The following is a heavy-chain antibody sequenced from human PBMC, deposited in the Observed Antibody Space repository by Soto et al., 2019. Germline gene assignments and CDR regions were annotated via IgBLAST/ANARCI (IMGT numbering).Heavy chain of an antibody. CDR1: GYIFTNYW. D-gene: IGHD2-15*01. V-gene: IGHV5-51*01. Sequence: PGESLKISCKGSGYIFTNYWIGWVRQMPGKGLEWMGIINPGDPDPRYTPSFPAQVTISTAKSISTASLHSLSLKASDPPQYYCARLRRYCSGGSCYSNYYYGMDVWGQGTTVTVSS. CDR3: ARLRRYCSGGSCYSNYYYGMDV. J-gene: IGHJ6*02. CDR2: INPGDPDP.